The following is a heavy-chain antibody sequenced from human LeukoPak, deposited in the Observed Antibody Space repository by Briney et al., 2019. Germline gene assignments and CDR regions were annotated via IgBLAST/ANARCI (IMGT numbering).Heavy chain of an antibody. Sequence: ASVKVSCKASGYTFTSYYMHWVRQAPGQGLEWMGIINPSGGSTSYAQKFQGRVTMTWDTSTSTVYMDLSSLRSEDTAVYYCARDSVVPAAPPVYFDYWGQGTLVTVSS. D-gene: IGHD2-2*01. V-gene: IGHV1-46*01. J-gene: IGHJ4*02. CDR3: ARDSVVPAAPPVYFDY. CDR1: GYTFTSYY. CDR2: INPSGGST.